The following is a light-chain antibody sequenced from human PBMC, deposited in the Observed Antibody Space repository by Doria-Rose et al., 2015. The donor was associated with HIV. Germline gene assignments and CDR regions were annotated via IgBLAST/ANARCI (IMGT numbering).Light chain of an antibody. Sequence: EIVLTQSPGTLSLSPGERATLSCRASQSFSSTYLAWYQQKPVQAHSLLIYDVSTRATGIPDRFSASGSGTDFTLTINRLEPEDFALYYCHQYGTSWTFGQGTKAEI. CDR3: HQYGTSWT. CDR1: QSFSSTY. J-gene: IGKJ1*01. V-gene: IGKV3-20*01. CDR2: DVS.